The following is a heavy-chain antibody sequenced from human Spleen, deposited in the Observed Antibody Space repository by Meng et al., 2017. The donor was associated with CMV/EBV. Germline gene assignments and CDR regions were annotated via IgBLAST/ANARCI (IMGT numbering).Heavy chain of an antibody. CDR1: GYTFTSYD. CDR3: ARDRNNWNDYYYYGMDV. J-gene: IGHJ6*02. CDR2: MNPNSGNT. Sequence: ASVKVSCKASGYTFTSYDINWVRQATGQGLEWMGWMNPNSGNTGYAQKFQGRVTITADKSTSTAYMELSSLRSEDTAVYYCARDRNNWNDYYYYGMDVWGQGTTVTVSS. D-gene: IGHD1-1*01. V-gene: IGHV1-8*03.